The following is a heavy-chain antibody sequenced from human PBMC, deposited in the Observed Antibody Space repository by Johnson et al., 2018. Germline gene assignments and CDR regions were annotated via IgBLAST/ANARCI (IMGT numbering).Heavy chain of an antibody. D-gene: IGHD3-10*01. V-gene: IGHV3-33*06. CDR1: GFTFSSYG. J-gene: IGHJ6*02. CDR3: AKTNGDYYYYGMDV. CDR2: IWYDGGNI. Sequence: QVQLVQSGGGVVQPGRSLRLSCAASGFTFSSYGMHWVRQAPGKGLEWVAVIWYDGGNIYYADSVKGRFTISRDNSKNTLYLQMNSLRTEDTALYYCAKTNGDYYYYGMDVWGQGPRSPSP.